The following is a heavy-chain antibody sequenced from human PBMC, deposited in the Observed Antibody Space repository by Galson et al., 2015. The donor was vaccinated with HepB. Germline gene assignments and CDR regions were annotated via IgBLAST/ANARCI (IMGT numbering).Heavy chain of an antibody. CDR2: MNPNSGNT. V-gene: IGHV1-8*01. D-gene: IGHD6-13*01. J-gene: IGHJ4*02. CDR1: GYTFTSYD. CDR3: ARDLGIAAAGTSDY. Sequence: SVKVSCKASGYTFTSYDINWVRQATGQGLEWMGWMNPNSGNTGYAQKFQGRVTMTRNTPISTAYMELSRLRSDDTAVYYCARDLGIAAAGTSDYWGQGTLVTVSS.